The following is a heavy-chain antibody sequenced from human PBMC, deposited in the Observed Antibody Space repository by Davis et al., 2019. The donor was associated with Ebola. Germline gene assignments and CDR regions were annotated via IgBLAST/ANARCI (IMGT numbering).Heavy chain of an antibody. CDR2: FSGSGSST. Sequence: GGSLRLSCAASGFTFSSFALSWVRQAPGKGLEWVSGFSGSGSSTSYADSVKGRFTISRDNSKNTLDLQMNSLRGEDTAVYYCARGKMERGWYRDYYYYYMDVWGLGTTVTVSS. V-gene: IGHV3-23*01. J-gene: IGHJ6*02. CDR3: ARGKMERGWYRDYYYYYMDV. D-gene: IGHD6-19*01. CDR1: GFTFSSFA.